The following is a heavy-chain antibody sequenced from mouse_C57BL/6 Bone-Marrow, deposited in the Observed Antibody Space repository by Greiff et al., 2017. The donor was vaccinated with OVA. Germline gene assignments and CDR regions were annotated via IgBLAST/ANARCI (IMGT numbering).Heavy chain of an antibody. CDR1: GFNIKDYY. CDR2: IDPEDGAT. Sequence: VQLQQSGAELVRPGASVKLSCTASGFNIKDYYMHWVKQRPEQGLEWFGRIDPEDGATESAPKFPGKATMTADTSSNTAYQQLSSLTAEDTAVYYGTTDDNSSSPFDYWGQGTTLTVSS. V-gene: IGHV14-1*01. D-gene: IGHD1-1*01. J-gene: IGHJ2*01. CDR3: TTDDNSSSPFDY.